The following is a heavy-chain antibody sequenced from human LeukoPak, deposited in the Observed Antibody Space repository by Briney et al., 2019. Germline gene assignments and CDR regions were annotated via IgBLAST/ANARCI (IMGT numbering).Heavy chain of an antibody. D-gene: IGHD7-27*01. CDR1: WITLQRHF. Sequence: PGGVLRPFCAGSWITLQRHFKWLVRPASGEGVEWVSANYTDGRTFYADGAKGRFTISRDNPKNTLYLQMNSLRAEDTARYYCATLWGGLGDIWGQGTVVTVSS. V-gene: IGHV3-53*01. J-gene: IGHJ3*02. CDR2: NYTDGRT. CDR3: ATLWGGLGDI.